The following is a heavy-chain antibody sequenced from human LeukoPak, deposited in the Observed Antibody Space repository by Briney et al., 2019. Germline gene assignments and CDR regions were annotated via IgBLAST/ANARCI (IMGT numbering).Heavy chain of an antibody. CDR2: ISGSGGST. D-gene: IGHD6-19*01. CDR1: GFTFSSYA. J-gene: IGHJ4*02. Sequence: GGSLRLSCAASGFTFSSYAMSWVRQAPGKGLEWVSAISGSGGSTYYADSVKGRFTISRDNSKNTLYLQMNSLRAEDTAVYYCAKEAEGGGWHGYVPIDYWGQGTLVTVSS. V-gene: IGHV3-23*01. CDR3: AKEAEGGGWHGYVPIDY.